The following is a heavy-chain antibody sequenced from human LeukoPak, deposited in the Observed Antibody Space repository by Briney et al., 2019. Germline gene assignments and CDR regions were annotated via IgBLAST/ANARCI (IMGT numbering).Heavy chain of an antibody. Sequence: SETLSLTCRGSNYSISNSLYWGWLRQPPGKGLEWIGSLYRSASTFYNPSLKSRVTISLDTSKNQFSLKLSSVTAADTAVYFCARGTYGYYMDVGGKGTTVTVSS. V-gene: IGHV4-38-2*02. CDR2: LYRSAST. CDR3: ARGTYGYYMDV. D-gene: IGHD4-17*01. CDR1: NYSISNSLY. J-gene: IGHJ6*03.